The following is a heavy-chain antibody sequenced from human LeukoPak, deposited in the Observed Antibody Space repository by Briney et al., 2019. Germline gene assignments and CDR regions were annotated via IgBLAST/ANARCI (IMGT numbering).Heavy chain of an antibody. J-gene: IGHJ5*02. D-gene: IGHD3-10*01. CDR1: GGSISSYF. CDR2: IYPSGST. CDR3: ARALGYFGSGGEA. Sequence: SETLSLTCTVSGGSISSYFWNWIRQPAGKGLEWIGRIYPSGSTNYNPSLKSRVTMSVDTSKNQFSLKLSSVTAADTAMYYCARALGYFGSGGEAWGQGTLVTVSS. V-gene: IGHV4-4*07.